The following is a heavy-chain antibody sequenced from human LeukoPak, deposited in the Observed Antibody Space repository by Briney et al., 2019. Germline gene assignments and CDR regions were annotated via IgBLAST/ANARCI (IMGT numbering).Heavy chain of an antibody. CDR3: AREHTAMAYAFDI. D-gene: IGHD5-18*01. Sequence: ASVKVSCKASGYTFTSYATHWVRQAPGRRLEWLGWINAGNGNTKYSQKFQGRVTITRDTSASTAYMELSSLRSEDTAVYYCAREHTAMAYAFDIWGQGTMVTVSS. V-gene: IGHV1-3*01. CDR2: INAGNGNT. CDR1: GYTFTSYA. J-gene: IGHJ3*02.